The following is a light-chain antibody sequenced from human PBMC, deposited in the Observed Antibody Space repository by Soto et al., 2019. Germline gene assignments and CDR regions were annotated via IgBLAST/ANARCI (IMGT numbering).Light chain of an antibody. CDR3: QQYNSYSAGT. V-gene: IGKV1-5*03. Sequence: DIQMTQSPSTLSASVGDRVTITCRASQSIDSWLAWYQQKPGKAPNLLIYKASSLESGVPSRFSGSGSGTEFTLTISSLQLDDFATYYCQQYNSYSAGTFGQGTKVEIK. J-gene: IGKJ1*01. CDR1: QSIDSW. CDR2: KAS.